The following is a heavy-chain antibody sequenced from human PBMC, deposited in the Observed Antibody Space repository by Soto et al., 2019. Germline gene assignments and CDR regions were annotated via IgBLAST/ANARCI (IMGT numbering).Heavy chain of an antibody. J-gene: IGHJ6*04. D-gene: IGHD2-15*01. V-gene: IGHV1-46*01. CDR3: ARDWVVAATYGREV. CDR2: INPSGGST. Sequence: ASVNVSCKASGYTFTSYYMHWVRQAPGQGLEWMGIINPSGGSTSYAQKFQGRVTMTRDASTSTVHMELSSLRSEDTAVYYCARDWVVAATYGREVWGDQSTVRISP. CDR1: GYTFTSYY.